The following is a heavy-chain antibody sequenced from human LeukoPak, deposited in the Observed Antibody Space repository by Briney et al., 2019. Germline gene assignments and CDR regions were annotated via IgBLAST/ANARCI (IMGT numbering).Heavy chain of an antibody. Sequence: GGSLRLSCAASGFTFSSYWMSWVRQAPGKGLEWVANIKQDGSEKYYVDSVKGRFTISRDNAKNSLYPQMNSLRAENTAVYYCARDEGRYFDWLLAAGGMDVWGKGTTVTVSS. CDR3: ARDEGRYFDWLLAAGGMDV. J-gene: IGHJ6*04. V-gene: IGHV3-7*03. D-gene: IGHD3-9*01. CDR2: IKQDGSEK. CDR1: GFTFSSYW.